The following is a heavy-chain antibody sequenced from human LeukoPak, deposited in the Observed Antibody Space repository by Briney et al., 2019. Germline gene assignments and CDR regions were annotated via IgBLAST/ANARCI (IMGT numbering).Heavy chain of an antibody. CDR2: ISSYGVCT. D-gene: IGHD2-15*01. V-gene: IGHV3-64D*06. Sequence: GGSLRLSCSGSGFTFSSYAMHWGRQAPAQGLVYVSAISSYGVCTYYVDSVKRRFGISRDNSKNTPYLQMSSLRAEDTAVYYCVTLPRDCSGRSCYDDAFDIWGQGTMVTVSS. CDR1: GFTFSSYA. J-gene: IGHJ3*02. CDR3: VTLPRDCSGRSCYDDAFDI.